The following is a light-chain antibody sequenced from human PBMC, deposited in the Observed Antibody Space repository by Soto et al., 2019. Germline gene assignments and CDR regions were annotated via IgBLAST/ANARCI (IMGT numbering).Light chain of an antibody. CDR3: TSYTGSSTLYV. J-gene: IGLJ1*01. CDR2: EVS. Sequence: VLTQPASVSGSPGQSITISCTGTSSDVGGYDYVSWYQQYPGKAPKLMIYEVSNRPSGVSNRFSGSKSGNTASLTISGLQAADEADYYCTSYTGSSTLYVFGTGTKVTVL. V-gene: IGLV2-14*01. CDR1: SSDVGGYDY.